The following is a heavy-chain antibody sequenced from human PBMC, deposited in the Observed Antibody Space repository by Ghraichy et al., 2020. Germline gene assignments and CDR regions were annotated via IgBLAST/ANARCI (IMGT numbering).Heavy chain of an antibody. D-gene: IGHD2-15*01. Sequence: SGPTLVKPTQTLTLTCTFSGFSLSTSGVGVGWIHQPPGKALEWLALIYWNDDKRYSPSLKSRLTITKDTSKNQVVLTMTNMDPVDTATYYCAHSLVVVAATSTPDAFDILGQRTIVTVSS. CDR3: AHSLVVVAATSTPDAFDI. CDR2: IYWNDDK. J-gene: IGHJ3*02. V-gene: IGHV2-5*01. CDR1: GFSLSTSGVG.